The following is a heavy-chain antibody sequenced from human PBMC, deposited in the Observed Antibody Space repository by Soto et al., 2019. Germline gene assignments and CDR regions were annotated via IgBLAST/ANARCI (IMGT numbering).Heavy chain of an antibody. J-gene: IGHJ3*02. CDR2: INSDGSST. V-gene: IGHV3-74*01. D-gene: IGHD3-16*01. CDR1: GFTFSSYW. Sequence: GGSLRLSCAASGFTFSSYWMHWVRQAPGKGLVWVSRINSDGSSTSYADSVKGRFTISRDNAKNTLYLQMNSLRAGDTAVYYCARDRNAYIWGNRDAFDIWGQGTMVTVSS. CDR3: ARDRNAYIWGNRDAFDI.